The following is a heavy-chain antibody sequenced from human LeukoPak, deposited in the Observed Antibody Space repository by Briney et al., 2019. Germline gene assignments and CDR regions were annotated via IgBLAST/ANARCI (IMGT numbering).Heavy chain of an antibody. D-gene: IGHD5-12*01. J-gene: IGHJ3*02. V-gene: IGHV3-66*01. CDR2: IYSGGST. CDR3: ARDRDGYNAFDI. CDR1: GFTVSSNY. Sequence: GGSLRLSCAASGFTVSSNYMNWVRQAPGKGLEWVSVIYSGGSTYYADSVKGRFTISRDNSKNTLYLQMNSLRAEDTAVYYCARDRDGYNAFDIWGQGTMVTVSS.